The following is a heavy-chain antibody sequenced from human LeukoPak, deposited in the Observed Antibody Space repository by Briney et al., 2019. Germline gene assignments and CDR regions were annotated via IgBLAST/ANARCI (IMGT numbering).Heavy chain of an antibody. Sequence: PSGTLSLTCAVSGGSISSSNWWSWVRQPPGKGLEWIGEIYHSGSTNYNPSLKSRVTISVDKSKNQFSLKLSSVTAADTAVYYCARGIVVVPAASTAPERFDPWGQGTLVTVSS. CDR1: GGSISSSNW. CDR2: IYHSGST. J-gene: IGHJ5*02. V-gene: IGHV4-4*02. CDR3: ARGIVVVPAASTAPERFDP. D-gene: IGHD2-2*01.